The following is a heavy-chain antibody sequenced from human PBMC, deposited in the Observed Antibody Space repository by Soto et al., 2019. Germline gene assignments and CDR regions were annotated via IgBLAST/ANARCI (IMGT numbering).Heavy chain of an antibody. J-gene: IGHJ4*02. CDR2: IIPIFGTA. CDR1: GGTFSSYA. V-gene: IGHV1-69*13. D-gene: IGHD3-16*02. Sequence: SVKVSCKASGGTFSSYAISWVRQAPGQGLEWMGGIIPIFGTANYAQKFQGRVTITADESTSTAYMELSSLRSEDTAVYYCARAWGLRLGELSLLLDYWGQRTLVTVSS. CDR3: ARAWGLRLGELSLLLDY.